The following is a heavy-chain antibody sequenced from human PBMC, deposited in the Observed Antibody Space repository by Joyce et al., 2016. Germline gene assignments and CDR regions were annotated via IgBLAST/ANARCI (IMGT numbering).Heavy chain of an antibody. CDR2: ISGSSTFI. D-gene: IGHD6-19*01. J-gene: IGHJ6*02. CDR3: ARGGLDYDYSMDV. V-gene: IGHV3-21*02. Sequence: EAQLVESGGGLVEPGGSLTITCVASGFTFSVSSMSWFRQAPGKGLEWVSAISGSSTFIFYVDSVKGRFTVSRDNAKNSLYLQMNSLRAEDTAVYYCARGGLDYDYSMDVWGQGTTVTVS. CDR1: GFTFSVSS.